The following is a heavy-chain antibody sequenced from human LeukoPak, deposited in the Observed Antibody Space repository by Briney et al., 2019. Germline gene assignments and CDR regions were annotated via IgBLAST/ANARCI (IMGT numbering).Heavy chain of an antibody. D-gene: IGHD3-3*01. CDR1: GFTFSDHY. V-gene: IGHV3-11*01. CDR3: VRTARLIGY. CDR2: ISHTGTTT. J-gene: IGHJ4*02. Sequence: GGSLRLSCAASGFTFSDHYMSWIRQASGKGLEWVSYISHTGTTTMYGDSVQGRFTVSRDNANNLLFLQMNSLRAEDTAVYFCVRTARLIGYWGQGTLVTVSS.